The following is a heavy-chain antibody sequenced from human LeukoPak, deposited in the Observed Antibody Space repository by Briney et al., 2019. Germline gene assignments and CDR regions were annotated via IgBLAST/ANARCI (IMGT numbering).Heavy chain of an antibody. CDR3: ARDKSGYDSGLFDY. D-gene: IGHD5-12*01. CDR2: ISYDGSNK. V-gene: IGHV3-30-3*01. Sequence: GGSLRLSCAASGFTFSSYAMHWVRQAPGKGLEWVAVISYDGSNKYYADSVKGRFTISRDNSKNTLYLQMNSLRAEDTAVYYCARDKSGYDSGLFDYWGQGTLVTVSS. J-gene: IGHJ4*02. CDR1: GFTFSSYA.